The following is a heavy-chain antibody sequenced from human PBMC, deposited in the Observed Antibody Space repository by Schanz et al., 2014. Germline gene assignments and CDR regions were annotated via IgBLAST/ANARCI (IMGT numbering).Heavy chain of an antibody. CDR2: IKSDGSST. Sequence: EVQLLESGGGLVQPGGSLRLSCAASGFTFSSYAMSWVRQAPGKGLEWVSRIKSDGSSTSYADSVKGRFTISRDNSKNTLYLQMNSLRAEDTAVYYCAKYRGYYRVSGSYRELEYWGQGTLVTVSS. V-gene: IGHV3-23*01. D-gene: IGHD3-10*01. CDR3: AKYRGYYRVSGSYRELEY. J-gene: IGHJ4*02. CDR1: GFTFSSYA.